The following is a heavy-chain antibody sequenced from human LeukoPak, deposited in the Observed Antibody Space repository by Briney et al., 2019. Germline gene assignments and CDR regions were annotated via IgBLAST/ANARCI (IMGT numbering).Heavy chain of an antibody. V-gene: IGHV1-3*01. CDR3: ARRSSGWSEFDY. CDR2: INAGNGNT. CDR1: GYTFTSYA. D-gene: IGHD6-13*01. Sequence: ASVKVSCKASGYTFTSYAMHWVRQAPGQRLEWMGWINAGNGNTEYSRKFQGRVTITRDTSASTAYMELSSLRSEDTAVYYCARRSSGWSEFDYWGQGTLVTVSS. J-gene: IGHJ4*02.